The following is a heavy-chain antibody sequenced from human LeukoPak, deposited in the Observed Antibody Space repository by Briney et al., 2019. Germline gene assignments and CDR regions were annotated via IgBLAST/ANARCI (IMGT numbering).Heavy chain of an antibody. D-gene: IGHD2-21*02. V-gene: IGHV3-11*04. CDR2: ISSSGSTI. J-gene: IGHJ3*02. CDR1: GFTFSDYY. Sequence: GGSLRLSCAASGFTFSDYYMSWIRQALGKGLEWVSYISSSGSTIYYADSVKGRFTISRDNAKNSLYLQMNSLRAEDTAVYYCATAGEVVVTAIHTSNAFDIWGQGTMVTVSS. CDR3: ATAGEVVVTAIHTSNAFDI.